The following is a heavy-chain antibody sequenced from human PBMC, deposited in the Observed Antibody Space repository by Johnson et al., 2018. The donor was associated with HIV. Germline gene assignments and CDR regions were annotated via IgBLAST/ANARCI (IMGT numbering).Heavy chain of an antibody. Sequence: QVQLVESGGGVVQPGRSLRLSCAASGFTFSSYAIHGVRQAPGKGLEWVAPVAFDGINKNYADSVKGRFTSSRDNSKNTLYLQMNSLRAEDTAVYYCARGRERVMFDIWGQGTMVTVSS. CDR3: ARGRERVMFDI. D-gene: IGHD5-24*01. J-gene: IGHJ3*02. CDR2: VAFDGINK. V-gene: IGHV3-30*04. CDR1: GFTFSSYA.